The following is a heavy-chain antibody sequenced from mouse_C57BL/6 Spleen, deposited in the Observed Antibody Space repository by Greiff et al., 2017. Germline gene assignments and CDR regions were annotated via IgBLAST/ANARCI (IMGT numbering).Heavy chain of an antibody. CDR1: GYTFTSYW. J-gene: IGHJ1*03. Sequence: EVQLVESGTVLARPGASVKMSCKTSGYTFTSYWMHWVKQRPGQGLEWIGAIYPGNSDTSYNQKFKGKAKLTAVTSASTAYMELSSLTNEDSAVYYWTTTTVVDWYFDVWGTGTTVTVSS. CDR2: IYPGNSDT. CDR3: TTTTVVDWYFDV. V-gene: IGHV1-5*01. D-gene: IGHD1-1*01.